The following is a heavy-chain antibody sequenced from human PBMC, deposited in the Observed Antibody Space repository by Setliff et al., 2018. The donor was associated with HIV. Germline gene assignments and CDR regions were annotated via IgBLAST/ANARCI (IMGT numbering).Heavy chain of an antibody. CDR3: ARLPGDRYTIAWEYYTDY. CDR2: IKYSGSP. V-gene: IGHV4-39*01. CDR1: GGSIRSSRYY. J-gene: IGHJ4*02. D-gene: IGHD1-20*01. Sequence: PSETLSLTCTVSGGSIRSSRYYWGWIRQPPGKGLEWIGSIKYSGSPYYNPSLQSRVTISVDTSKNRFSLKLSSVTAADTGFYYCARLPGDRYTIAWEYYTDYWGQGTLVTVSS.